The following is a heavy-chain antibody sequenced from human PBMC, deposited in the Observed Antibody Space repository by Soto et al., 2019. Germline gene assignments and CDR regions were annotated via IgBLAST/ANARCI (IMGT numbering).Heavy chain of an antibody. V-gene: IGHV3-30*03. J-gene: IGHJ6*02. D-gene: IGHD3-10*01. Sequence: GGSLRLSCVASGFSFSDYGMHWVRQAPGKGLEWVSIISYDGSDKSYADSVKGRFTTSRDNSKNTLYLQMNSLRAEDTAVYYCARGADYYGSGSYPGDMDVWGQGTTVTVSS. CDR1: GFSFSDYG. CDR3: ARGADYYGSGSYPGDMDV. CDR2: ISYDGSDK.